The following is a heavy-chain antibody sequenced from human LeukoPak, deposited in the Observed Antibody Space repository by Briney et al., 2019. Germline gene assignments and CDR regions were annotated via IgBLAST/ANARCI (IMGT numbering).Heavy chain of an antibody. V-gene: IGHV4-59*01. CDR2: IYYSGST. Sequence: PSETLSLTCTVSGGSISSYYWSWIRQPPGKGLEWIGYIYYSGSTNYNPSLKSRVTISVDTSKNQFSLKLSSVTAADTAVYCCARDLGLYYFDYWGQGTLVTVSS. CDR3: ARDLGLYYFDY. J-gene: IGHJ4*02. CDR1: GGSISSYY.